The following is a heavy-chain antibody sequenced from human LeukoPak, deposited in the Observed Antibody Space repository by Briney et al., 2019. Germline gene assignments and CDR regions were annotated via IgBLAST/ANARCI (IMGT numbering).Heavy chain of an antibody. CDR1: ELTFTSSA. D-gene: IGHD2-2*02. Sequence: SVKVSCKASELTFTSSAVQWVRQARGQRLEWIGWIVVGSGNTNYAQKFQERVTITRDTSTSTAYMELSSLRSEDTAVYYCAAESNTDYYYGMDVWGQGTTVTVSS. V-gene: IGHV1-58*01. CDR3: AAESNTDYYYGMDV. J-gene: IGHJ6*02. CDR2: IVVGSGNT.